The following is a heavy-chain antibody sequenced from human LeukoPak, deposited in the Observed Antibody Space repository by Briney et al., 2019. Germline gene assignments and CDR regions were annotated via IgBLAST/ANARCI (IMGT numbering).Heavy chain of an antibody. CDR3: AKSSSGWYLDSSFDY. D-gene: IGHD6-19*01. CDR1: GFTFSSYG. CDR2: ISYDGSNK. J-gene: IGHJ4*02. V-gene: IGHV3-30*18. Sequence: QPGRSLRLSCAASGFTFSSYGMHWVRQAPGKGLEWVAVISYDGSNKYYADSVKGRFTISRDNSKNTLYLQMNSLRAEDTAVYYCAKSSSGWYLDSSFDYWGQGTLVTVSS.